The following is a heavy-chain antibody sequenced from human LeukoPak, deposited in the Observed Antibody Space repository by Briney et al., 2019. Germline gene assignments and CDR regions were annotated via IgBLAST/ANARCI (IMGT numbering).Heavy chain of an antibody. CDR1: GFTFSNYG. D-gene: IGHD5-18*01. V-gene: IGHV3-23*01. CDR2: IVGSGVTT. CDR3: ARDERWIQFNY. J-gene: IGHJ4*02. Sequence: GESLRLSCVASGFTFSNYGMNWVRQAPGKGLEWVSGIVGSGVTTYYADSVKGRFTISRDNSKNTLYLHMNGLRVEDTAMYYCARDERWIQFNYWGQGTLVTVSS.